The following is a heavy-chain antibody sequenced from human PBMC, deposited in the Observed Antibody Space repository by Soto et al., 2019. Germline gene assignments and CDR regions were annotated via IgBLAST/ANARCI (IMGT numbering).Heavy chain of an antibody. D-gene: IGHD3-16*02. CDR3: ARDNMITFGGVIAHYYYYYMDV. CDR1: GFTFSDYY. Sequence: QVQLVESGGGLVKPGGSLRLSCAASGFTFSDYYMSWIRQAPGKGLEWVSYISSSGSTIYYADSVKGRFTISRDNAKNSLDLQMNSLRAEDTAVYYCARDNMITFGGVIAHYYYYYMDVWGKGTTVTVSS. V-gene: IGHV3-11*01. J-gene: IGHJ6*03. CDR2: ISSSGSTI.